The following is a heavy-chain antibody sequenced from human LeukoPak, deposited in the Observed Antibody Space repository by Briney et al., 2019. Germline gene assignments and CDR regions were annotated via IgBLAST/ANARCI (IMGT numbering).Heavy chain of an antibody. CDR3: AKFPFNYYDSSGYLES. CDR1: GFTFSSYA. V-gene: IGHV3-23*01. J-gene: IGHJ4*02. Sequence: GGSLRLSCAASGFTFSSYAMSWVRQAPGKGLEWVSAISGSGGSTYYADSVKGRFTSSRDNSKNTLYLQMNSLRAEDTAVYYCAKFPFNYYDSSGYLESWGQGTLVTVSS. D-gene: IGHD3-22*01. CDR2: ISGSGGST.